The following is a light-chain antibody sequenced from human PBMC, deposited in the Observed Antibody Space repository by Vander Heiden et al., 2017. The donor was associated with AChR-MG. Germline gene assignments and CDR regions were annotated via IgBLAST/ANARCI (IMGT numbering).Light chain of an antibody. CDR3: CSNAGSHTYF. J-gene: IGLJ2*01. V-gene: IGLV2-11*01. Sequence: QSALTQPRPASGSPRQSVTISCSGTSSDVGGYNYVSWYQQHPGKAPKLMFFNVSKRPSGVPDRFSGSKSGNTASLTIAGLQAEDEADYYCCSNAGSHTYFFGGGTKLTVL. CDR1: SSDVGGYNY. CDR2: NVS.